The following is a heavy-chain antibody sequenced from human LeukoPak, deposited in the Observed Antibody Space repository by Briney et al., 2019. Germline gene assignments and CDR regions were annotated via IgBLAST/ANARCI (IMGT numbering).Heavy chain of an antibody. D-gene: IGHD6-19*01. CDR2: IYHSGST. J-gene: IGHJ3*02. V-gene: IGHV4-4*02. CDR3: ARRKQWLVLEVDAFDI. CDR1: GGSISSSNW. Sequence: SETLSLTCAVSGGSISSSNWWSWVRQPPGKGLEWIGEIYHSGSTNYNPSLKSRVTISVDKSKNQFSLRLSSVTAADTAVYYCARRKQWLVLEVDAFDIWGQGTMVTVSS.